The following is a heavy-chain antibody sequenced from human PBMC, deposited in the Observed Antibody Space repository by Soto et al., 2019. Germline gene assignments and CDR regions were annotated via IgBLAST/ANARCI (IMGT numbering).Heavy chain of an antibody. CDR2: INHSGST. CDR1: GGSFSGYY. J-gene: IGHJ6*03. Sequence: QVQLQQWGAGLLKPSETLSLTCAVYGGSFSGYYWSWIRQPPGKGLEWIGEINHSGSTNYNPSLKSPVTISVDTSKNQFSLKLSSVTAADTAVYYCAREGNYYGSGSYYNPDTGYYYMDVWGKGTTVTVSS. V-gene: IGHV4-34*01. D-gene: IGHD3-10*01. CDR3: AREGNYYGSGSYYNPDTGYYYMDV.